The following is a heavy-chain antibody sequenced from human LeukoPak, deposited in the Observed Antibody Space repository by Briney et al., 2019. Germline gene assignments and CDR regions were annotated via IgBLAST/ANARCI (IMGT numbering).Heavy chain of an antibody. V-gene: IGHV1-8*03. D-gene: IGHD2-2*01. CDR1: GYTFTSYD. CDR2: MNPNSGNT. CDR3: ARASGKYCSSTGWGCEDY. Sequence: ASVKVSCKASGYTFTSYDINWVRQATGQGLEWMGWMNPNSGNTGYAQKFQGRVTITRNTSISTAYMELSSLRSEDTAVYYCARASGKYCSSTGWGCEDYWGQGTLVTVSS. J-gene: IGHJ4*02.